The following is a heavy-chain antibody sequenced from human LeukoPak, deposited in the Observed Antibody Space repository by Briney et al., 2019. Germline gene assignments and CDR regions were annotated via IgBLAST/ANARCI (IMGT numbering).Heavy chain of an antibody. CDR1: GFTFSGYA. V-gene: IGHV3-23*01. D-gene: IGHD4-17*01. CDR3: AKVFGDYGDYWTFDY. CDR2: ISGSGGST. J-gene: IGHJ4*02. Sequence: GGSLRLSCAVSGFTFSGYAVSWVRQAPGKGLEWVSGISGSGGSTYYADSVKGRFTISRDNSKNTLYVQMNSLRAEDTAVYYCAKVFGDYGDYWTFDYWGQGTLVTVSS.